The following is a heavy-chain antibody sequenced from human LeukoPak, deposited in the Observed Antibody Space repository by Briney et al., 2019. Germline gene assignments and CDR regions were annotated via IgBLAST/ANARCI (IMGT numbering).Heavy chain of an antibody. J-gene: IGHJ4*02. V-gene: IGHV3-66*02. D-gene: IGHD5-18*01. CDR3: ARDGDTLVGFDY. CDR1: GFTVSSNY. Sequence: PGGSLRLSCAASGFTVSSNYRSWVRQAPGKGLEWVSVIYSGGSTYYADSVKGRFTISRDNSKNTLYLQMNSLRAEDTAVYYCARDGDTLVGFDYWGQGTLVTVSS. CDR2: IYSGGST.